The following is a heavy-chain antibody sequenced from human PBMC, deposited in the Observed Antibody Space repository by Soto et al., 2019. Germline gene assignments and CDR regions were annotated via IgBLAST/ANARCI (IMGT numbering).Heavy chain of an antibody. V-gene: IGHV3-7*01. Sequence: PGGSLRLSCAASGFTFSSYWMSWVRQAPGKGLEWVANIKQDGSEKYYVDSVKGRSTISRDNAKNSLYLQMNSLRAEDTAVYYCARDGLRFLEWLLQDYYYYGMDVWGQGTTVTVSS. CDR1: GFTFSSYW. CDR2: IKQDGSEK. CDR3: ARDGLRFLEWLLQDYYYYGMDV. J-gene: IGHJ6*02. D-gene: IGHD3-3*01.